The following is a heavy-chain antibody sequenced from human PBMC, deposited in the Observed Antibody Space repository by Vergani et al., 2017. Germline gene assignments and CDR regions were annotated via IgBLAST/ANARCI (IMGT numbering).Heavy chain of an antibody. J-gene: IGHJ6*02. D-gene: IGHD3-3*01. V-gene: IGHV1-18*01. CDR2: ISAYNGNT. CDR3: ASRDITIFGVVIIRGYYYYGMDV. Sequence: QVQLVQSGAEVKKPGASVKVSCKASGYTFSTYGISWVRQAPGQGLEWMGWISAYNGNTNYPEKFQGRLTMTTDTSTRTAYMELSSLRSEDTAVYYCASRDITIFGVVIIRGYYYYGMDVWGQGTTVTVSS. CDR1: GYTFSTYG.